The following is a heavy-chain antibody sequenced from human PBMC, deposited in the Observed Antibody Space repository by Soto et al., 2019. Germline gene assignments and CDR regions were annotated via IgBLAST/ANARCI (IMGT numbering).Heavy chain of an antibody. J-gene: IGHJ3*02. CDR3: ARVGYSSSWYRRGAFDI. Sequence: PSETLSLTCAVYGGSLSGYYWTWIRQPPGKGLEWIGEINPGGITNYNPSLKSRVTISVDTSKNQFSLKLTSVTAADTAVYYCARVGYSSSWYRRGAFDIWGQGTMVTVSS. D-gene: IGHD6-13*01. CDR1: GGSLSGYY. V-gene: IGHV4-34*01. CDR2: INPGGIT.